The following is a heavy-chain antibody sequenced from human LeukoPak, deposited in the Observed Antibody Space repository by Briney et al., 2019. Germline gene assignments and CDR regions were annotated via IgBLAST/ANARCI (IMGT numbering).Heavy chain of an antibody. Sequence: GESLKISCKGSGYRFTSYWIGWVRQMPGKGLEWMGIIYPGDSDTRYSPSFQGQVTISADKSISTAYLQWSSLKASDTAMYYCARHAELSSGSLDYWGQGTLVTVSS. CDR1: GYRFTSYW. D-gene: IGHD1-26*01. V-gene: IGHV5-51*01. CDR3: ARHAELSSGSLDY. CDR2: IYPGDSDT. J-gene: IGHJ4*02.